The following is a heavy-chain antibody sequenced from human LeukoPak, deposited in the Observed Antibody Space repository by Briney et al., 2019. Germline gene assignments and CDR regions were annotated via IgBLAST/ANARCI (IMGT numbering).Heavy chain of an antibody. J-gene: IGHJ6*02. CDR1: GYTFTSDG. CDR3: ARTPGMVVVKTFYCMDV. Sequence: EASVKVSCKTSGYTFTSDGISWVRQAPGQGLEWMGWIGTYKGNTNYAQTFQGRVTMTTDTSTSTAYMELKNLRSDDTAVYYCARTPGMVVVKTFYCMDVWGQGTTVTVSS. D-gene: IGHD3-22*01. CDR2: IGTYKGNT. V-gene: IGHV1-18*01.